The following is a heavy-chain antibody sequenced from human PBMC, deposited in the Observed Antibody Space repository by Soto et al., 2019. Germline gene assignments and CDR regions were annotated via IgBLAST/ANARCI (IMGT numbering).Heavy chain of an antibody. CDR1: GFTFSGSA. D-gene: IGHD1-26*01. Sequence: GGSLRLSCAPSGFTFSGSAMHWVRQASGKGLECVGRIRSKSYNYATAYAASVQGRFTVSRDDSRNTAFLQMNSLKIEDTAVYYCTNGKSYWGQGXVVTVYS. CDR2: IRSKSYNYAT. CDR3: TNGKSY. J-gene: IGHJ4*02. V-gene: IGHV3-73*01.